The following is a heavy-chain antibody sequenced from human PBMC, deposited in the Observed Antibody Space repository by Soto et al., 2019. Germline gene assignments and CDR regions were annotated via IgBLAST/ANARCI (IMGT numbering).Heavy chain of an antibody. Sequence: PGGSLILSCAASGFTFSSYVMHWVRQAPGKGLEWVAVIWYDGSNKYYADSVKGRFTISRDNSKNTLYLQMNSLRAEDTAVYYCAREQWLPGGPYYYYGMDVWGQGTTVTVSS. CDR3: AREQWLPGGPYYYYGMDV. CDR2: IWYDGSNK. CDR1: GFTFSSYV. V-gene: IGHV3-33*01. D-gene: IGHD6-19*01. J-gene: IGHJ6*02.